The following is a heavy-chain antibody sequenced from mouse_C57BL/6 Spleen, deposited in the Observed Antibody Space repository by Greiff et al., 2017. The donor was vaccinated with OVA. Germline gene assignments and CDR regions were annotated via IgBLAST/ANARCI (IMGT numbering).Heavy chain of an antibody. Sequence: SGPVLVKPGASVKMSCKASGYTFTDYYMNWVKQSHGKSLEWIGVINPYNGGTSYNQKFKGKATLTVDKSSSTAYMELNSLTSEDSAVYYCARYAYDYDKGFDYWGQGTTLTVSS. CDR3: ARYAYDYDKGFDY. V-gene: IGHV1-19*01. CDR2: INPYNGGT. CDR1: GYTFTDYY. J-gene: IGHJ2*01. D-gene: IGHD2-4*01.